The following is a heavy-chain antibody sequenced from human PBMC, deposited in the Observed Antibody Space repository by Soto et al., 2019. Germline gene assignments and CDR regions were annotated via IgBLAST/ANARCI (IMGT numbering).Heavy chain of an antibody. V-gene: IGHV1-69*12. CDR3: ARLLGIGPRDA. CDR2: IIPMFRNA. Sequence: QVQLVQSGSEVQKPGSSVKVSCRASGGSFNTYSINWVRQAPGHGLEWIGGIIPMFRNANHAQKFKGRVTSTADASTSKVSLELSSPTSEDTSVYFSARLLGIGPRDAWGHGTLVTVSS. CDR1: GGSFNTYS. D-gene: IGHD2-21*01. J-gene: IGHJ5*01.